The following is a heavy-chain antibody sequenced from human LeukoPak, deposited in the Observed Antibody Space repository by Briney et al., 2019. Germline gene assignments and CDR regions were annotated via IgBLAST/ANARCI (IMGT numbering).Heavy chain of an antibody. J-gene: IGHJ3*02. CDR3: ARGYDSSGYPSDAFDI. CDR2: INHGGST. CDR1: GGSFSGYY. D-gene: IGHD3-22*01. Sequence: SETLSLTCAVYGGSFSGYYWSWIRQPPGKGLEWIGEINHGGSTNYNPSLKSRVTISVDTSKNQFSLKLSSVTAADTAVYYCARGYDSSGYPSDAFDIWGQGTMVTVSS. V-gene: IGHV4-34*01.